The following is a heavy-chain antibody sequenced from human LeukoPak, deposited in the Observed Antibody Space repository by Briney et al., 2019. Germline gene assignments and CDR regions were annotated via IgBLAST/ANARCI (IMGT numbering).Heavy chain of an antibody. J-gene: IGHJ6*04. Sequence: SETLSLTCTVSGGSISSYYWSWIRQPPGKGLEWIGYIYYSGSTNYNPSFKSRVTISVDTSKNQFSLKLSSVTAADTAVYYCARVGPSLSYGMDVWGKGTTVTVSS. CDR3: ARVGPSLSYGMDV. CDR2: IYYSGST. CDR1: GGSISSYY. V-gene: IGHV4-59*01. D-gene: IGHD3-10*01.